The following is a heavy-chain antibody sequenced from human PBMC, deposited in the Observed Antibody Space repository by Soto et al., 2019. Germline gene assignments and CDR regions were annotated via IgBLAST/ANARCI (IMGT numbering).Heavy chain of an antibody. CDR2: INHSGST. V-gene: IGHV4-34*01. CDR1: GGSLSGYF. CDR3: ASYHYFDFWIGSRHYMDA. J-gene: IGHJ6*03. D-gene: IGHD3-3*01. Sequence: QVHLEQWGAGLLKPSETLSLTCAVYGGSLSGYFWSWVRQSPGKGLEWIGEINHSGSTNYNPSLKSRVIISADTSKDQFSLRLNSVTAAYSGIYYCASYHYFDFWIGSRHYMDAWGRGTTVTVSS.